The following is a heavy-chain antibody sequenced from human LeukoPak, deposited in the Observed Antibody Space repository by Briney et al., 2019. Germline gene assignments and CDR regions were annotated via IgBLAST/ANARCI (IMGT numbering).Heavy chain of an antibody. V-gene: IGHV4-31*03. J-gene: IGHJ3*02. CDR2: IYYSGST. CDR1: GGSISSGGYY. D-gene: IGHD2-21*01. CDR3: ARAPRRRIPDAFDI. Sequence: SETLSLTCTVSGGSISSGGYYWSWIRQHPGQGLEWIGYIYYSGSTYYNPSLKSRVTISVDTSKNQFSLKLSSVTAADTAVYYCARAPRRRIPDAFDIWGQGTMVTVSS.